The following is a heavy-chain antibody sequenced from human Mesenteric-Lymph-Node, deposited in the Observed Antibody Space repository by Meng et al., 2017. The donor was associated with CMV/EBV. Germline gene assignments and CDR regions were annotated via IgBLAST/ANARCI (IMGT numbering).Heavy chain of an antibody. D-gene: IGHD2-2*01. Sequence: GESLKISCAASGFTFSNYAMSWVRQAPGKGLEWVSSISRSSSYKYYADSVKGRFTISRDNAKNFLFLQMSSLRVEDTAVYYCATSPDIVVVPPVHRDFWGQGTLVTVSS. V-gene: IGHV3-21*01. J-gene: IGHJ4*02. CDR3: ATSPDIVVVPPVHRDF. CDR2: ISRSSSYK. CDR1: GFTFSNYA.